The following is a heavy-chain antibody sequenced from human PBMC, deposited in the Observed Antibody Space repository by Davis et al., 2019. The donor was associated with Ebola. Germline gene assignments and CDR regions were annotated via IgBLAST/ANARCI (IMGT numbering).Heavy chain of an antibody. D-gene: IGHD3-10*01. V-gene: IGHV3-48*04. CDR3: ARVGYYGSGPDY. Sequence: PGGSLRLSCAASGFTFSSYAMSWVRQAPGKGLEWVSYISSSGSTIYYADSVKGRFTISRDNAKNSLYLQMNSLRAEDTAVYYCARVGYYGSGPDYWGQGTLVTVSS. CDR2: ISSSGSTI. J-gene: IGHJ4*02. CDR1: GFTFSSYA.